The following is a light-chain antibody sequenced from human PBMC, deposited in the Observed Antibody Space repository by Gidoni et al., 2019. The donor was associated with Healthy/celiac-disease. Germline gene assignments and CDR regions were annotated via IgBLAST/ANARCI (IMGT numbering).Light chain of an antibody. J-gene: IGKJ5*01. CDR2: AAS. CDR3: QQSYSTWIT. CDR1: QSISSY. Sequence: DRVTITCRASQSISSYLNWYQQKPGKAPKLLIYAASSLQSGVPSRVSGSGSGTDFTLTISSLQPEDFATYYCQQSYSTWITFXQXTRLEIK. V-gene: IGKV1-39*01.